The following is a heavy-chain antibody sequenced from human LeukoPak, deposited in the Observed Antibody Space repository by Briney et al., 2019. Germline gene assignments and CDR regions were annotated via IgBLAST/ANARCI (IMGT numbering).Heavy chain of an antibody. Sequence: GGSLRLSCAASGFTFSSYGMHWVRQAPGKGLEWVAVISYDGSNKYYADSVKGRFTTSRDNSKNTLYLQMNSLRAEDTAVYYCAKDARDTAMIIHYYYYYGMDVWGQGTTVTVSS. D-gene: IGHD5-18*01. CDR2: ISYDGSNK. V-gene: IGHV3-30*18. CDR3: AKDARDTAMIIHYYYYYGMDV. CDR1: GFTFSSYG. J-gene: IGHJ6*02.